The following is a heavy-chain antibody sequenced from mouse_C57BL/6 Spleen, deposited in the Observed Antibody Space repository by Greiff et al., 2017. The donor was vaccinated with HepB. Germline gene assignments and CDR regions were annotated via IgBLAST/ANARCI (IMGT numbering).Heavy chain of an antibody. CDR2: ISSGSSTI. V-gene: IGHV5-17*01. CDR3: ERSIYYYGSSYAYWYFDV. Sequence: VMLVESGGGLVKPGGSLKLSCAASGFTFSDYGMHWVRQAPEKGLEWVAYISSGSSTIYYADTVKGRFTISRDNAKNTLFLQMTSLRSEDTAMYYCERSIYYYGSSYAYWYFDVWGTGTTVTVSS. CDR1: GFTFSDYG. J-gene: IGHJ1*03. D-gene: IGHD1-1*01.